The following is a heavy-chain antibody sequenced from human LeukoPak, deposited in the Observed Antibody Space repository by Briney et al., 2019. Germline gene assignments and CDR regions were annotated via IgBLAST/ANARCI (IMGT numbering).Heavy chain of an antibody. Sequence: ASVKVSCKASGYTFTGYYMHWVRQAPGQGLEWMGWINPNSGGTNYAQKFQGRVTMTRDTSISTAYMELSRLRSDDTAVYYCARDLAPPYSSGWYFNYYGMDVWGQGTMVTVSS. CDR1: GYTFTGYY. D-gene: IGHD6-19*01. CDR2: INPNSGGT. CDR3: ARDLAPPYSSGWYFNYYGMDV. J-gene: IGHJ6*02. V-gene: IGHV1-2*02.